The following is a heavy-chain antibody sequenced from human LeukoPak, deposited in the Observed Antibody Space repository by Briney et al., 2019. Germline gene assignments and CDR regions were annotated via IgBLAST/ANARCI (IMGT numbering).Heavy chain of an antibody. D-gene: IGHD2-21*02. CDR2: ISSSSSTI. J-gene: IGHJ6*02. V-gene: IGHV3-48*01. CDR1: GFTFSSYS. Sequence: GGSLRLSCAASGFTFSSYSMSWVRQAPGKGLEWVSYISSSSSTIYYADSVKGRFTISRDNAKNSLYLQMNSLRAEDTAVYYCARDYEGDTDVVTAPHYYYYYGMDVWGQGTTVTVSS. CDR3: ARDYEGDTDVVTAPHYYYYYGMDV.